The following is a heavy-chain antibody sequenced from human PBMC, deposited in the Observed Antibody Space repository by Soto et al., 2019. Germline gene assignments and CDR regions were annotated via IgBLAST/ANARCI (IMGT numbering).Heavy chain of an antibody. J-gene: IGHJ3*02. CDR2: IIPILGIA. D-gene: IGHD3-10*01. Sequence: QVQLVQSGAEVKKPGSSVKVSCKASGGTFSSYTISWVRQAPGQGLEWMGRIIPILGIANYAQKFQGRVTITPDKSTSTAYMELSSLRSEDTAVYYCAMVRGDFAFDIWGQGTMVTVSS. CDR3: AMVRGDFAFDI. V-gene: IGHV1-69*02. CDR1: GGTFSSYT.